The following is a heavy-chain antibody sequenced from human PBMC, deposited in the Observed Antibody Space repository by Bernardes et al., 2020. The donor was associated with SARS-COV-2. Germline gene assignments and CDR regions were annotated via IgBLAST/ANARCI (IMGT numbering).Heavy chain of an antibody. J-gene: IGHJ6*02. V-gene: IGHV3-43*01. CDR1: GFTFDFYT. Sequence: GGSLRLSCAASGFTFDFYTMHWVRQAPGKGLEWVSLISWDGGSTYYADSVKGRFTISRDNSKNSLYLQMNSLRTEDTALYYCAKESAPNYGMDVWGQGTTVTVSS. CDR3: AKESAPNYGMDV. CDR2: ISWDGGST.